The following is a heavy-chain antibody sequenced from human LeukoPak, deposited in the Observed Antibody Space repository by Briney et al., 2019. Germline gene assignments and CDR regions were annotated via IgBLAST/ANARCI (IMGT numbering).Heavy chain of an antibody. CDR2: IYYSGST. CDR3: ARTTEGYCRGRSCYSYYYYMDV. J-gene: IGHJ6*03. Sequence: SETLSLTCTVSGGSISSYYWSWIRQPPGKGLEWIGYIYYSGSTNYNPSLKSRVTISVDTSKNQFSLKLSSVTAADTAVYYCARTTEGYCRGRSCYSYYYYMDVWGKGTTVTVSS. D-gene: IGHD2-15*01. CDR1: GGSISSYY. V-gene: IGHV4-59*01.